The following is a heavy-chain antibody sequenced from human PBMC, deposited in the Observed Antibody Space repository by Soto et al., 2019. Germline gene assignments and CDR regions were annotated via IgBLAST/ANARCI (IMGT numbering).Heavy chain of an antibody. V-gene: IGHV4-59*01. J-gene: IGHJ4*02. CDR3: ARGLGSSGIAAAGTFDY. Sequence: ASETLSLTCTVSGGSISSYYWSWIRQPPGKGLEWIGYIYYSGSTNYNPSLKSRVTISVDTSKNQFSLKLSSVTAADTAVYYCARGLGSSGIAAAGTFDYWGQGTLVTVSS. CDR2: IYYSGST. CDR1: GGSISSYY. D-gene: IGHD6-13*01.